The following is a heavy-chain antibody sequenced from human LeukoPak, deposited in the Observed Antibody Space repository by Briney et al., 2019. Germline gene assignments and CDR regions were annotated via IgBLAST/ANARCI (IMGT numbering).Heavy chain of an antibody. J-gene: IGHJ4*02. V-gene: IGHV1-2*02. CDR1: GYTFTDYY. CDR2: INPNSGDT. Sequence: ASVKVSCKASGYTFTDYYMHWVRQAPGQGLEWMGWINPNSGDTNYAQKFQGRVTMTRDTSISTAYMELSSLRSDDTAIYYCARANAYDNNGYSPEFRYWGQGTLVTVSS. D-gene: IGHD3-22*01. CDR3: ARANAYDNNGYSPEFRY.